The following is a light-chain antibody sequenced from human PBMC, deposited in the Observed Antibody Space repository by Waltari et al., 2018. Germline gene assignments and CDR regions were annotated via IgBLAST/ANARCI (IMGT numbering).Light chain of an antibody. J-gene: IGKJ1*01. CDR1: QAIIST. CDR2: RAS. CDR3: RKLNSYPRT. V-gene: IGKV1-9*01. Sequence: DIHLTQSPSFLSASVRYRVPLTCGASQAIISTLPWYQQKPGKAPKRLIYRASTLQSGVPLRFSGSEDGTDYNRTISSRQPEDFATYDCRKLNSYPRTFGQGTKV.